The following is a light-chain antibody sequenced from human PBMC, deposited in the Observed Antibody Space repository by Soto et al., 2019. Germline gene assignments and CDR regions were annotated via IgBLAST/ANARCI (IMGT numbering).Light chain of an antibody. V-gene: IGKV1-5*01. CDR1: QSISYW. J-gene: IGKJ1*01. Sequence: VQMTNHPSNLRAYVGTRFIINFRASQSISYWLAWYQQKPGKAPKLLIYDASNLESGVPSRFSGSGSGTEFSLTISSLQPDDFATYYCQRYENYWTFGQGTKVDIK. CDR3: QRYENYWT. CDR2: DAS.